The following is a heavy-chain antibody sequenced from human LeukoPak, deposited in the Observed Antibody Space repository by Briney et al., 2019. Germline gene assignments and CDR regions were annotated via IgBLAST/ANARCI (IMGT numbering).Heavy chain of an antibody. V-gene: IGHV4-59*01. CDR3: ARGVVRGKNWFDP. Sequence: TSETLSLTCTVSGGSISDYYWSWIRQPPGKGLEWIGHIDNSGTTNHNPYLKRPVIISVDTSNNQFSLKLSSVTAADMAIYYCARGVVRGKNWFDPWGQGTRVSVSS. CDR1: GGSISDYY. D-gene: IGHD3-10*01. J-gene: IGHJ5*02. CDR2: IDNSGTT.